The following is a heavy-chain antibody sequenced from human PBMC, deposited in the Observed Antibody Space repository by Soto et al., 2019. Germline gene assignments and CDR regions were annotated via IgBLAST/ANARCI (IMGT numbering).Heavy chain of an antibody. J-gene: IGHJ4*02. CDR1: GLTFCNHA. CDR3: AKNQERELPRVIDF. D-gene: IGHD1-7*01. Sequence: GGSLRLSCATSGLTFCNHAMSWVRQAPGGGLEWVSSMSGSSSTTYYADSVRGRFTISRDRSKNTLYLQMSSLRAEDTALYYCAKNQERELPRVIDFWGQGTLVTVSS. V-gene: IGHV3-23*01. CDR2: MSGSSSTT.